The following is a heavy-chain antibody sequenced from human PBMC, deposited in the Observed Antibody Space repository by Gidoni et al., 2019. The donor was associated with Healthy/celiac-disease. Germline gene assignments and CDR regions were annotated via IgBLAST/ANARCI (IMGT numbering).Heavy chain of an antibody. Sequence: EVQLVESGGGLVQPGRSLRLSCAASGFPFDDYAMHWVRQAPGKGLEWVSGISWNSGSIGYADSVKGRFTISRDNAKNSLYLQMNSLRAEDTALYYCAKSGGDGYRGDDAFDIWGQGTMVTVSS. J-gene: IGHJ3*02. V-gene: IGHV3-9*01. CDR3: AKSGGDGYRGDDAFDI. CDR1: GFPFDDYA. CDR2: ISWNSGSI. D-gene: IGHD3-16*01.